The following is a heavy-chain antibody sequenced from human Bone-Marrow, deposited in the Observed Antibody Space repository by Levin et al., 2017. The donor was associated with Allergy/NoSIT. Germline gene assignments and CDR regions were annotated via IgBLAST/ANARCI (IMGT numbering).Heavy chain of an antibody. J-gene: IGHJ5*02. V-gene: IGHV4-59*01. D-gene: IGHD3-22*01. CDR1: GGSISSYY. CDR3: ARVISYYYDSSGYFSWFDP. Sequence: SQTLSLTCTVSGGSISSYYWSWIRQPPGKGLEWIGYIYYSGSTNYNPSLKSRVTISVDTSKNQFSLKLSSVTAADTAVYYCARVISYYYDSSGYFSWFDPWGQGTLVTVSS. CDR2: IYYSGST.